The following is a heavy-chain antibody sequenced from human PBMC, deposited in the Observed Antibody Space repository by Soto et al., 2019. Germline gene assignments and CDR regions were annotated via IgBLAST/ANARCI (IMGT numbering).Heavy chain of an antibody. J-gene: IGHJ4*02. CDR3: ARDSQGPLGIVPAEIGDS. D-gene: IGHD2-2*01. V-gene: IGHV3-21*02. CDR2: ISYSSRHI. CDR1: GFTFSNHN. Sequence: EVQLVESGGGLVKPGESLTLSCAASGFTFSNHNMNLVRQSPGKGLEWVPSISYSSRHIYYADSVKGRFTISRDNAKQLLYLQMNSLRAEDTAVYYCARDSQGPLGIVPAEIGDSWGQGTLVTVSS.